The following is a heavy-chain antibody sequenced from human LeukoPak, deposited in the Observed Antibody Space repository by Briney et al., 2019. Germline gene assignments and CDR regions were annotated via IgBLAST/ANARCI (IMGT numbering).Heavy chain of an antibody. CDR1: GYTFTSYG. CDR3: ARAYSSGWYDQHASYY. J-gene: IGHJ4*02. V-gene: IGHV5-51*01. CDR2: IYPGDSDT. Sequence: KVSCKASGYTFTSYGISWVRQMPGKGLEWMGIIYPGDSDTRYSPSFQGQVTISADKSISTAYLQWSSLKASGTAMYYCARAYSSGWYDQHASYYWGQGTLVTVSS. D-gene: IGHD6-19*01.